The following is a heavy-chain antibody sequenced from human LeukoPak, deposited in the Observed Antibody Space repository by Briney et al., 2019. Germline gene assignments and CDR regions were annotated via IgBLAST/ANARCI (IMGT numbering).Heavy chain of an antibody. J-gene: IGHJ3*02. Sequence: SETLSLTCTVSGGSISSSSYYWGWIRQPPGKGLEWIGSIYYSGSTYYNPSLKSRVTISVDTSKNQFSLKLSSVTAADTAVYYCARDPLEYYDFWSGYTPDAFDIWGQGTMVTVSS. CDR3: ARDPLEYYDFWSGYTPDAFDI. CDR1: GGSISSSSYY. D-gene: IGHD3-3*01. CDR2: IYYSGST. V-gene: IGHV4-39*07.